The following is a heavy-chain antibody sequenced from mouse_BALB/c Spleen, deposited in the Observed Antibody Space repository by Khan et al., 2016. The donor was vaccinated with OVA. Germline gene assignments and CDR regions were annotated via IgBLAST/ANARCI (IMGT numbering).Heavy chain of an antibody. CDR2: FSDGRNTI. J-gene: IGHJ2*01. V-gene: IGHV5-17*02. D-gene: IGHD2-3*01. CDR3: ARTGYYYFDY. CDR1: GFTFSGFG. Sequence: EVELVESGGGLVQTGGSRKLSCAASGFTFSGFGMHWVRQTPEKGLEWVAYFSDGRNTIYYDDTVKGRFTISRDNPKNTQFLQMTSRRSEDTAMYYCARTGYYYFDYWGQGTTLTVSA.